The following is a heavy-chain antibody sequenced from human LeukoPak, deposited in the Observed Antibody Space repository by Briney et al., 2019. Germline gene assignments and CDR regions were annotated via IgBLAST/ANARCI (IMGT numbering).Heavy chain of an antibody. CDR3: ARRYTSTWLTIDY. CDR1: RFTFSSYA. Sequence: PGGSLRLSCAASRFTFSSYATSWVRQAPGKGLEWVSAISGSGGSTYYADSVKGRFTISRDNSKNTLYLQMNSLRAEDTAVYYCARRYTSTWLTIDYWGQGTLVTVSS. D-gene: IGHD6-13*01. CDR2: ISGSGGST. V-gene: IGHV3-23*01. J-gene: IGHJ4*02.